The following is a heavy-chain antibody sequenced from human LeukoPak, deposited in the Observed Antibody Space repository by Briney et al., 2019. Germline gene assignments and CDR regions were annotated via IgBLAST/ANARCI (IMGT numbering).Heavy chain of an antibody. D-gene: IGHD2-8*01. CDR1: GFSFSRYW. CDR3: ARLKDDVTKFDY. CDR2: INKDVGRI. V-gene: IGHV3-7*01. Sequence: GRSLRLSCAGSGFSFSRYWMAWVRQAPEKGLEWVASINKDVGRIHYVDSVKGRFTISRDNAKNSVFLQMNSLRVEDTAVYYCARLKDDVTKFDYWGQGTLVTVSS. J-gene: IGHJ4*02.